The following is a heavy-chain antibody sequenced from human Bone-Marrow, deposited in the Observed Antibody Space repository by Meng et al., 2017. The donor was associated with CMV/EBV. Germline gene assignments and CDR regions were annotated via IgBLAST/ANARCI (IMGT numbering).Heavy chain of an antibody. V-gene: IGHV4-39*01. J-gene: IGHJ4*02. CDR3: ARQGYDFWSGYYKPDSFDY. CDR1: GGSISSSSYY. Sequence: SETLSLTCTVSGGSISSSSYYWGWIRQPPGKGLEWIGSIYYSGSTYYNPSLKSRVTISVDTSKNQFSLELSSVTAADTAVYYCARQGYDFWSGYYKPDSFDYWGQGTLVTVSS. D-gene: IGHD3-3*01. CDR2: IYYSGST.